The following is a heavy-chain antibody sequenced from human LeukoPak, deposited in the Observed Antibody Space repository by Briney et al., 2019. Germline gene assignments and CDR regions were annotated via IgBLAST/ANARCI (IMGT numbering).Heavy chain of an antibody. CDR1: GFTFSSYS. Sequence: GGSLRLSCAASGFTFSSYSMNWVRQAPGKGLEWVSGINWNGGSTGYADSVKGRFTISRDNAKNSLYLQMNSLRAEDAALYYCARDVSSSWYGDYWGQGTLVTVSS. CDR2: INWNGGST. D-gene: IGHD6-13*01. V-gene: IGHV3-20*04. J-gene: IGHJ4*02. CDR3: ARDVSSSWYGDY.